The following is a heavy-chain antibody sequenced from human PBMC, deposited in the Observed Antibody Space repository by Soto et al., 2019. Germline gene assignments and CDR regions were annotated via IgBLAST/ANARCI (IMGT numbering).Heavy chain of an antibody. CDR3: ARHPCLAKYV. J-gene: IGHJ6*02. CDR1: SGSITSYNY. V-gene: IGHV4-4*02. Sequence: QVQLQESGPGLVKPSGTLSLTCAVSSGSITSYNYWSWVRQPPGKGLEWIGQISLAGKTDYNSNLKSRVIISIDISKNQLSLKLGSVTPAYTAVYFCARHPCLAKYVWGQGTTVIVSS. CDR2: ISLAGKT.